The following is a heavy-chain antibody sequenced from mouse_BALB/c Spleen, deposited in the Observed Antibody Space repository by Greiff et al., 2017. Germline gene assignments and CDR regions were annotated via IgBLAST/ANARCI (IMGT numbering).Heavy chain of an antibody. CDR1: GFAFSSYD. V-gene: IGHV5-12-1*01. D-gene: IGHD4-1*01. CDR3: ARHTGTGYFDY. Sequence: EVKLMESGGGLVKPGGSLKLSCAASGFAFSSYDMSWVRQTPEKRLEWVAYISSGGGSTYYPDTVKGRFTISRDNAKNTLYLQMSSLKSEDTAMYYCARHTGTGYFDYWGQGTTLTVSS. J-gene: IGHJ2*01. CDR2: ISSGGGST.